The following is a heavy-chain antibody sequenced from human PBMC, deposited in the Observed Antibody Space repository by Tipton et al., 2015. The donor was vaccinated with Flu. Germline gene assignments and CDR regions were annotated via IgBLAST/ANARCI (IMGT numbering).Heavy chain of an antibody. CDR3: ARDQSIEDYYGNSGATNSHSDL. J-gene: IGHJ5*02. D-gene: IGHD3-10*01. CDR1: GFIFSDHY. CDR2: ISSSGSSA. Sequence: SGFIFSDHYMSWIRQVPGKGLEWVAYISSSGSSAFYADSVKGRFTISRDDARNSLSLQMNGLTAEDTAVYYCARDQSIEDYYGNSGATNSHSDLWGQGVLVTVAS. V-gene: IGHV3-11*01.